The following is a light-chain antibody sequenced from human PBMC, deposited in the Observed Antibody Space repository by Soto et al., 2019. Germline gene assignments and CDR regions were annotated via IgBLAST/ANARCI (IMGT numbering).Light chain of an antibody. V-gene: IGKV3-20*01. CDR3: QQYDSSGT. J-gene: IGKJ1*01. Sequence: EIVLTQSPGTLSLSPGERATLSCRASQSVSNNYLAWYQQKPGQAPRLLIYGASNRAIGIPDRFSGGGSGTDFTLTISRLEPEDFAVYYCQQYDSSGTFGQGTKVDIK. CDR1: QSVSNNY. CDR2: GAS.